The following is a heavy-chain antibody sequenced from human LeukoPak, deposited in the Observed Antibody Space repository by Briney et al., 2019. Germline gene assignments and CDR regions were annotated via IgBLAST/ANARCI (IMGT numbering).Heavy chain of an antibody. Sequence: PGGSLRLSCAASGFTFSSYGMHWVRQAPGKGLEWVAFIHFDGSTKYSGDSVKGRFTISRDNSKNTLYLQMNSLRPEDTAVYYCAKDQCTRTSCDGYPGYWGQGSLVTVFS. CDR1: GFTFSSYG. CDR2: IHFDGSTK. V-gene: IGHV3-30*02. D-gene: IGHD2-2*01. CDR3: AKDQCTRTSCDGYPGY. J-gene: IGHJ4*02.